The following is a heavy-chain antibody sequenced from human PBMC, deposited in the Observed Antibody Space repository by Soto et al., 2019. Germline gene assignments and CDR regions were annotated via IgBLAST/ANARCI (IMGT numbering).Heavy chain of an antibody. J-gene: IGHJ3*02. V-gene: IGHV6-1*01. D-gene: IGHD2-21*01. CDR1: GDSVSSNTAA. Sequence: SQTLSLTCAISGDSVSSNTAAWNWIRQSPSRGLEWLGRTYYRSKWYNDYAVSVKSRITINPDTSKNQFSLQLNSVTPEDTAVYYFARGKRSIASQLLDDAFDIWGQGTMVTVSS. CDR3: ARGKRSIASQLLDDAFDI. CDR2: TYYRSKWYN.